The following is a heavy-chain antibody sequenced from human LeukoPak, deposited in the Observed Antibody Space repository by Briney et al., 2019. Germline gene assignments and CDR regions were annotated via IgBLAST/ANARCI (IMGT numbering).Heavy chain of an antibody. Sequence: GGSLRLSCAASGFTFSSYAMSWVRQAPGRGLERDSAISGSGVSTYYADSVKGRFTISRDNSKNRLYLQMNSLRAEDTAVYYCAKAGDAWGYNSPLGGRFDYWGQGTLVTVSS. V-gene: IGHV3-23*01. J-gene: IGHJ4*02. CDR2: ISGSGVST. D-gene: IGHD5-24*01. CDR3: AKAGDAWGYNSPLGGRFDY. CDR1: GFTFSSYA.